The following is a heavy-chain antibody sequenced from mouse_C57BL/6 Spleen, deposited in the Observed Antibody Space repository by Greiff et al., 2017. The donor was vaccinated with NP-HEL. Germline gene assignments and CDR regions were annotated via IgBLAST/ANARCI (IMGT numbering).Heavy chain of an antibody. Sequence: EVKLVESGGGLVKPGGSLKLSCAASGFTFSSYAMSWVRQTPEKRLEWVATISDGGSYTYYPDNVKGRFTISRDNAKNNLYLQMSHLKSEDTAMYYCAREDDCYYGYWGQGTTLTVSS. V-gene: IGHV5-4*01. CDR1: GFTFSSYA. CDR3: AREDDCYYGY. D-gene: IGHD2-3*01. CDR2: ISDGGSYT. J-gene: IGHJ2*01.